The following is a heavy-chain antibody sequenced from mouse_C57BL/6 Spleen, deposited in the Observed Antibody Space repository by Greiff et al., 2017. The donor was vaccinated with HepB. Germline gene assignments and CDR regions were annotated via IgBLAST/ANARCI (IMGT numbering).Heavy chain of an antibody. CDR3: ARYGSDGYYYAMDY. V-gene: IGHV5-16*01. CDR1: GFTFSDYY. J-gene: IGHJ4*01. D-gene: IGHD1-1*01. Sequence: EVKRVESEGGLVQPGSSMKLSCTASGFTFSDYYMAWVRQVPEKGLEWVANINYDGSSTYYLDSLKIRFIISRDNAKNILYLQMSSLKSEDTATYYCARYGSDGYYYAMDYWGQGTSVTVSS. CDR2: INYDGSST.